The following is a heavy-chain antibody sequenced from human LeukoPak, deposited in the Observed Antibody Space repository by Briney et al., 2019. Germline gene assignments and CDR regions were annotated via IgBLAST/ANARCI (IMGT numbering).Heavy chain of an antibody. CDR2: ISAYNGNT. Sequence: APLKPSCKASRYPLTRYGISCVRQAPGQGLEWMGWISAYNGNTNYAQKLQGRVTMTTDTSTSTAYMELRSLRSDDTAVYYCAWGKPSKVAAPFDPWGQGTLVTVSS. CDR3: AWGKPSKVAAPFDP. J-gene: IGHJ5*02. CDR1: RYPLTRYG. D-gene: IGHD6-13*01. V-gene: IGHV1-18*01.